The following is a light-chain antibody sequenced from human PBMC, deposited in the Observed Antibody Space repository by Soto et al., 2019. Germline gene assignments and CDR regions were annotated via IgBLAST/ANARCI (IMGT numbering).Light chain of an antibody. V-gene: IGLV2-14*03. J-gene: IGLJ2*01. Sequence: QSALTQPASVSGSPGQSITISCTGSSSDIGDYKYVSWYKHHSGKAPILMIYDVRTRPSGVSNRFSAAKSGNTASLTISGRQAEDEADDYCSSYTSTNFVIFGGGTKLTVL. CDR3: SSYTSTNFVI. CDR1: SSDIGDYKY. CDR2: DVR.